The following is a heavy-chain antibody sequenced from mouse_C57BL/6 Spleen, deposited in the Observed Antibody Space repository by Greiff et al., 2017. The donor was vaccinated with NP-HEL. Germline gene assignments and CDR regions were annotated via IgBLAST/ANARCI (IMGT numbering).Heavy chain of an antibody. CDR3: ARSGIHFDY. J-gene: IGHJ2*01. Sequence: QVQLKESGAELARPGASVKMPCKASGYTFTSYTMHWVKQRPGQGLEWIGYINPSSGYTKYNQKFKDKATLTADKSSSTAYMQLSSLTSEDSAVYYCARSGIHFDYWGQGTTPTVSS. V-gene: IGHV1-4*01. CDR1: GYTFTSYT. D-gene: IGHD3-2*02. CDR2: INPSSGYT.